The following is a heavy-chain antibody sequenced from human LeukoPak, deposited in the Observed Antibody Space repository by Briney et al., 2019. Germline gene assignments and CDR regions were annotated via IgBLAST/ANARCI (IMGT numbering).Heavy chain of an antibody. CDR1: GFTFSSYD. CDR3: ARGGSLGELSLYRD. J-gene: IGHJ4*02. Sequence: GGSLRLSCAASGFTFSSYDMHWVRQATGKGLEWVSAIGTAGDTYYPGSVKGRFTISRENAKNSLYLKMNSLRAEDRAVYYCARGGSLGELSLYRDWGQGTLVTVSS. V-gene: IGHV3-13*01. D-gene: IGHD3-16*02. CDR2: IGTAGDT.